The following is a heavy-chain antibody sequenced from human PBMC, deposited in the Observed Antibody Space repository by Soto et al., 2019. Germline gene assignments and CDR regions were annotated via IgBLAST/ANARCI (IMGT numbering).Heavy chain of an antibody. V-gene: IGHV3-64*01. CDR2: ISGNGDRT. CDR3: ARGARERSCYYGVDYYYSVDV. J-gene: IGHJ6*03. Sequence: EVQLVESGGGLVQPGGSLRLSCAASGFTFSTYALHWVRQAPGNGLEFVSAISGNGDRTYYANSVKGRFAMSRDNSKNTLYLQLGSLTIEDMGVYYCARGARERSCYYGVDYYYSVDVWGKGTTVTVSS. D-gene: IGHD3-3*01. CDR1: GFTFSTYA.